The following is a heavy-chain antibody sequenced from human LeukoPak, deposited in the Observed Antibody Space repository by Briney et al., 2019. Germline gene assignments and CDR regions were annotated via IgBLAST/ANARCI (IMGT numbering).Heavy chain of an antibody. V-gene: IGHV3-15*01. CDR1: GFTFSNAW. CDR3: TTGGSTFGGVIVIDY. D-gene: IGHD3-16*02. CDR2: IKSKTDGGTT. Sequence: GGSLRLSCAASGFTFSNAWMSWVRQAPGKGLEWVGRIKSKTDGGTTDYAAPVKGRFTISRDDSKNTLYLQMNSLKTEDTAVYYCTTGGSTFGGVIVIDYWGQGTLVTVSS. J-gene: IGHJ4*02.